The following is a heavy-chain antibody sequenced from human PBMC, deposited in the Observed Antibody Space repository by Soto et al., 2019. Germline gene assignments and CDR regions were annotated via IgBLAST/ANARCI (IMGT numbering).Heavy chain of an antibody. J-gene: IGHJ4*02. CDR1: GFTFSSYG. D-gene: IGHD4-4*01. Sequence: QVQLVESGGGVVQPGRSLRLSCAASGFTFSSYGMHWVRQAPGKGLEWVAVIWYDGSNKYYADSVKGRFTISRDNSKNPLYLQMNSLRAEDTAVYYCARDHRVTLFDSWGQGTLVTVSS. V-gene: IGHV3-33*01. CDR2: IWYDGSNK. CDR3: ARDHRVTLFDS.